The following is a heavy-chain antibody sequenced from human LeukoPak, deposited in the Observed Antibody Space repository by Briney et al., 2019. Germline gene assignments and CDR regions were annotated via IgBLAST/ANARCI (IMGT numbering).Heavy chain of an antibody. D-gene: IGHD2-2*01. CDR3: ARVDRYCSSTSCSTFYFDY. CDR2: INPSGGST. J-gene: IGHJ4*02. V-gene: IGHV1-46*01. CDR1: GYTFTSYY. Sequence: GASVKVSCKASGYTFTSYYMHWVRQAPGQGLEWMGIINPSGGSTSYAQKFQGRVTMTRDTSTSTVYMELSSMSSEDTAVYYCARVDRYCSSTSCSTFYFDYWGQGTPVTVSS.